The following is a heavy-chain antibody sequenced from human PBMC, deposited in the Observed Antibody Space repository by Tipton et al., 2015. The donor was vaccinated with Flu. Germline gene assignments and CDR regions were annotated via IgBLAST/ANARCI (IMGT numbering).Heavy chain of an antibody. Sequence: VKPSETLSLACSVSGGSITTYYWSWIRQPAGKGLEWIGRIYTSGTTNHSPSLKSPVTMSVDTSKNQFSLKLSSVTAADSAVYYCARHSSYRGPFDVWGQVTMFIVSS. CDR3: ARHSSYRGPFDV. CDR2: IYTSGTT. D-gene: IGHD1-26*01. CDR1: GGSITTYY. J-gene: IGHJ3*01. V-gene: IGHV4-4*07.